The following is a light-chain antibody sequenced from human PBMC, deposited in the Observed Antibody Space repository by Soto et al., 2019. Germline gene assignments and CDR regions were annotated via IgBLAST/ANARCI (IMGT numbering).Light chain of an antibody. CDR1: QSVTIN. J-gene: IGKJ4*01. Sequence: IVMTQSPATLSVSPGERATLSCRASQSVTINLTWFHQRPGRAPRLLIYAASTRATGIPPRFSGSGSGTEFTLTISSLQSEDFAVYYCQQYNNWPPLTFGGGTKVDIK. V-gene: IGKV3-15*01. CDR2: AAS. CDR3: QQYNNWPPLT.